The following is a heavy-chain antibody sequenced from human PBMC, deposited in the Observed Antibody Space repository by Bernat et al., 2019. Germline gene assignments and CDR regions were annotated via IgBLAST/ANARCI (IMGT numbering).Heavy chain of an antibody. CDR3: TRDLDIVRVFVGYDAFDI. V-gene: IGHV3-7*01. CDR2: IKKDGSEK. CDR1: GFTFSNYW. Sequence: EVQLVESGGGLVQPGGFLRLSCAASGFTFSNYWMSWVRQAPGKGLEWVANIKKDGSEKYYVDSVMGRFTISRDNAKNSLYLQMNSLRAEDTAVYYCTRDLDIVRVFVGYDAFDIWGQGQWSAS. D-gene: IGHD2/OR15-2a*01. J-gene: IGHJ3*02.